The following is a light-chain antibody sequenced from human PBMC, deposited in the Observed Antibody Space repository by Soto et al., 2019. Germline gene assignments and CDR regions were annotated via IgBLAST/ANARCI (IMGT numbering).Light chain of an antibody. Sequence: SYELTQPPSVSVAPGQTARIACGGSNIGSTSVHWYQQKPGQAPVLVVYDNGARPSMIPERFSGSNSGNTATLTITRVEAGDEADYYCHVRDSSGDHPKNVFGSGTKLTVL. CDR3: HVRDSSGDHPKNV. V-gene: IGLV3-21*02. J-gene: IGLJ1*01. CDR1: NIGSTS. CDR2: DNG.